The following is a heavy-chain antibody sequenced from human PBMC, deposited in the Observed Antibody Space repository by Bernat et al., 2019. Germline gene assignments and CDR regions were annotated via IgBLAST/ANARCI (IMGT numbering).Heavy chain of an antibody. CDR1: GFIFSSRY. CDR3: TTSLRGYSSLES. Sequence: AQLVESGGGVVQPGGSLRISCEASGFIFSSRYMSWVRQAPGKGLEWVAYISQDGSGIMYVDSVKGRFTISRDNSKNSLYLQMNSLRVEDTAIYYCTTSLRGYSSLESWGQGTLVTVSS. V-gene: IGHV3-7*03. J-gene: IGHJ4*02. CDR2: ISQDGSGI. D-gene: IGHD5-18*01.